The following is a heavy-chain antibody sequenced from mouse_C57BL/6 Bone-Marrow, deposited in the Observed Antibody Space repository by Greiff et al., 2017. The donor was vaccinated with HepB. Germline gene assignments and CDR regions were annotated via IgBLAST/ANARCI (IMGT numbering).Heavy chain of an antibody. CDR1: GFSFNTYA. Sequence: EVHLVESGGGLVQPKGSLKLSCAASGFSFNTYAMNWVRQAPGKGLEWVARIRSKSNNYATYYADSVKDRFTISRDDSESMLYLQMNNLKTEDTAMYYCVRHGGYYYGSSYVGYFDVWGTGTTVTVSS. J-gene: IGHJ1*03. CDR2: IRSKSNNYAT. D-gene: IGHD1-1*01. V-gene: IGHV10-1*01. CDR3: VRHGGYYYGSSYVGYFDV.